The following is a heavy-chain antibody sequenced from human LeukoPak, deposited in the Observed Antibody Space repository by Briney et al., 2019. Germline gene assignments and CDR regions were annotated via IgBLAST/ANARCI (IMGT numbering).Heavy chain of an antibody. J-gene: IGHJ4*02. V-gene: IGHV3-21*01. CDR2: ISSSSSYI. CDR1: GFTFSSYS. CDR3: ARGVLGILDYFDY. Sequence: PGGSLRLSCAASGFTFSSYSMNWVRQAPGKGLEWVSSISSSSSYIYYADSVKGRFTISRDNAKNSLYLQMNSLRAEDTAVYYCARGVLGILDYFDYWGQGTLVTVSS. D-gene: IGHD2-15*01.